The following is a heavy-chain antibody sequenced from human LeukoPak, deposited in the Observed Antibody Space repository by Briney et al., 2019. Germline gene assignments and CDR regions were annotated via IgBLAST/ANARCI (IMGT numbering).Heavy chain of an antibody. CDR2: IYYSGST. J-gene: IGHJ6*02. CDR3: ARLRDYDILTGPTDYGMDV. D-gene: IGHD3-9*01. CDR1: GGSISSYY. V-gene: IGHV4-59*01. Sequence: SETLSLTCTVSGGSISSYYWSWIRQPPGKGLEWIGYIYYSGSTNYNPSLKSRVTISVDTSKNQFSLKLSSVTAADTAVYYRARLRDYDILTGPTDYGMDVWGQGTTVTVSS.